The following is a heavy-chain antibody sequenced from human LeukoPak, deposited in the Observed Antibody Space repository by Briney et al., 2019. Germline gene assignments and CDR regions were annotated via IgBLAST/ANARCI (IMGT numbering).Heavy chain of an antibody. CDR3: ARGRPRCSSTSCLNWFDP. Sequence: ASVKVSCKASGYTFTSYYMHWVRQAPGQGLEWMGWMNPNSGNTGYAQKFQGRVTITRNTSISTAYMELSSLRSEDTAVYYCARGRPRCSSTSCLNWFDPWGQGTLVTVSS. CDR1: GYTFTSYY. J-gene: IGHJ5*02. V-gene: IGHV1-8*03. CDR2: MNPNSGNT. D-gene: IGHD2-2*01.